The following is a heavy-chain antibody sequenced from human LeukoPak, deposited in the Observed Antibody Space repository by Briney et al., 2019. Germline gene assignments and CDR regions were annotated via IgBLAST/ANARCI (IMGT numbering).Heavy chain of an antibody. Sequence: GGSLRLSCAASGFTFSSYGMHWVRQAPSKGLEWVAFIRYDGSNKYYADSVKGRFTISRDNSKNTLYLQMNSLRAEDTAVYYCAKDAYYDFWSGYSTRTYYFDYWGQGTLVTVSS. J-gene: IGHJ4*02. CDR1: GFTFSSYG. D-gene: IGHD3-3*01. CDR2: IRYDGSNK. V-gene: IGHV3-30*02. CDR3: AKDAYYDFWSGYSTRTYYFDY.